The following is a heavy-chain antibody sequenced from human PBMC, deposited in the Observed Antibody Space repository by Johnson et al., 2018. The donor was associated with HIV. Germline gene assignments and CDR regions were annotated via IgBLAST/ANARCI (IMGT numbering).Heavy chain of an antibody. V-gene: IGHV3-30*14. J-gene: IGHJ3*02. CDR1: GFTFSSYA. CDR2: ISYDGSNK. D-gene: IGHD5-18*01. Sequence: QVQLVESGGGVVQPGRSLRLSCAASGFTFSSYAMHWVRQAPGKGLEWVAVISYDGSNKYYADSVKGRFPISRDNSKNTLYLQMNSLRAEDTAVYYCATRAFTTMAEDDAFDIWGQGTMVTVSS. CDR3: ATRAFTTMAEDDAFDI.